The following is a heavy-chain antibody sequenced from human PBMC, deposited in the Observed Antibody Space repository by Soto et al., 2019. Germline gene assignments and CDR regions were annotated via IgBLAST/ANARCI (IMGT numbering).Heavy chain of an antibody. CDR1: GFTFSSYG. V-gene: IGHV3-33*01. D-gene: IGHD4-17*01. CDR2: IWYDGSNK. CDR3: ARDPAPYYGDHLDY. Sequence: GGSLRLSCAASGFTFSSYGMHWVRQAPGKGLEWVAVIWYDGSNKYYADSVKGRFTISRDNSKNTLYLQMNSLRAEDTAVYYCARDPAPYYGDHLDYWGQGTLVTAPQ. J-gene: IGHJ4*02.